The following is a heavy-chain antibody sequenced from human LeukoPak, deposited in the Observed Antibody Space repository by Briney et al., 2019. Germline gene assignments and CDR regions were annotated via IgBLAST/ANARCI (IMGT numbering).Heavy chain of an antibody. CDR2: ISAYNGNT. Sequence: GGSLRLSCAASGFTFTSYGISWVRQAPGQGLEWMGWISAYNGNTNYAQKLQGRVTMTTDTSTSTAYMELRSLRSDDTAVYYCARDLCSSTSCYAFDIWGQGTMVTVSS. V-gene: IGHV1-18*01. J-gene: IGHJ3*02. CDR1: GFTFTSYG. D-gene: IGHD2-2*01. CDR3: ARDLCSSTSCYAFDI.